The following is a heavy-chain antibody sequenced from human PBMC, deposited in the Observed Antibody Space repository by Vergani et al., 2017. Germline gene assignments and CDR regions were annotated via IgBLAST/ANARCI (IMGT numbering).Heavy chain of an antibody. CDR3: ARLSDDTAPYWQGGYDC. J-gene: IGHJ4*02. D-gene: IGHD5-18*01. CDR2: IIPIFGTA. V-gene: IGHV1-69*18. CDR1: GGTFSSYA. Sequence: QVQLMQSGPVMKKPGGSMKVSCTASGGTFSSYAISWVRQAPGQGLEWMGRIIPIFGTANYAQKFQGRVTITADEATSTAYMELSSLRSEDTAVYYCARLSDDTAPYWQGGYDCWGQGTLVSVSS.